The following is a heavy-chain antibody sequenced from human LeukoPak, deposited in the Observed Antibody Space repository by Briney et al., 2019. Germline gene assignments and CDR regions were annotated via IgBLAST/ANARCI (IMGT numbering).Heavy chain of an antibody. Sequence: PSETLSLTCAVYGGSFSGYYWSWIRQPPGKGLEWIGEINHSGSTNYNPPLKSRVTISVDTSKNQFSLKLSSVTAADTAVYYCARLASSGWYRGRYFDYWGQGTLVTVSS. CDR2: INHSGST. V-gene: IGHV4-34*01. CDR1: GGSFSGYY. D-gene: IGHD6-19*01. J-gene: IGHJ4*02. CDR3: ARLASSGWYRGRYFDY.